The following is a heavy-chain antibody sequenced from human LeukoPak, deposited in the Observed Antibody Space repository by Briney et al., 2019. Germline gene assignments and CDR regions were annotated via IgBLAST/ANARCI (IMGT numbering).Heavy chain of an antibody. CDR1: GGSISSYY. CDR3: ARGAVVEQYYYYYMDV. D-gene: IGHD2-15*01. J-gene: IGHJ6*03. V-gene: IGHV4-59*01. Sequence: SETLSLTCTVSGGSISSYYWSWIRQPPGKGLEWIGYIYYSGSTNYNPSLKSRVTISVDTSKNQFSLKLSSVTAADTAVYYCARGAVVEQYYYYYMDVWGKGTTVTVSS. CDR2: IYYSGST.